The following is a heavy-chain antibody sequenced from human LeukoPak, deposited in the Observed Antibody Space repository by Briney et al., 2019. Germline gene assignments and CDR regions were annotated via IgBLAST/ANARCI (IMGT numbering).Heavy chain of an antibody. V-gene: IGHV1-8*02. CDR1: GGTFSSYA. CDR2: MNPNSGNT. J-gene: IGHJ4*02. Sequence: GASVKVSCKASGGTFSSYAISWVRQAPGQGLEWMGWMNPNSGNTGYAQKFQGRVTITRNTSISTAYMELSSLRSEDTAVYYCAREDLRGGYRQSIDYWGQGTLVTVSS. D-gene: IGHD3-22*01. CDR3: AREDLRGGYRQSIDY.